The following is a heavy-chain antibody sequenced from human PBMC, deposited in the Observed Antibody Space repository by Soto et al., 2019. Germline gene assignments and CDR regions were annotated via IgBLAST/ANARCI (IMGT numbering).Heavy chain of an antibody. CDR2: IYYSGST. J-gene: IGHJ4*02. D-gene: IGHD3-16*01. Sequence: CTVSGGSISSSSYYWGWIRQPPGKGLEWIGSIYYSGSTYYNPSLKSRVTISVDTSKNQFSLKLSSVTAADTAVYYCASARGVLGEFPYWGQGTLVTVSS. V-gene: IGHV4-39*01. CDR1: GGSISSSSYY. CDR3: ASARGVLGEFPY.